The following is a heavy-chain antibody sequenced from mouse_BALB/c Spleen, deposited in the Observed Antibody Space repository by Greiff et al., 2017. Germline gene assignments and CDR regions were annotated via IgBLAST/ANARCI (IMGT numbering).Heavy chain of an antibody. CDR1: GFNIKDTY. Sequence: VQLQQSGAELVKPGASVKLSCTASGFNIKDTYMHWVKQRPEQGLEWIGRIDPANGNTKYDPKFQGKATITADTSSNTAYLQLSSLTSEDTAVYYCALIYDGSWFAYWGQGTLVTVSA. V-gene: IGHV14-3*02. D-gene: IGHD2-3*01. J-gene: IGHJ3*01. CDR2: IDPANGNT. CDR3: ALIYDGSWFAY.